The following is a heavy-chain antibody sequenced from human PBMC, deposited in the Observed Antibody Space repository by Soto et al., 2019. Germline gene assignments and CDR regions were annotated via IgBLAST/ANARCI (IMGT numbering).Heavy chain of an antibody. CDR1: GFPFSSYG. D-gene: IGHD3-10*01. CDR3: AEDRGVLLWFGELSYGMDV. J-gene: IGHJ6*02. Sequence: GGSLRLSCAASGFPFSSYGMHWVRQAPGKGLEWVAVISYDGSNKYYADSVKGRFTISRDNSKNTLYLQMNSLRAEDTAVYYCAEDRGVLLWFGELSYGMDVWGQGTTVTVSS. CDR2: ISYDGSNK. V-gene: IGHV3-30*18.